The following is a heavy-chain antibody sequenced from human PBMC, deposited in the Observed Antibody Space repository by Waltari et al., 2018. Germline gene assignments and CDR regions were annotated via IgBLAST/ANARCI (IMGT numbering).Heavy chain of an antibody. D-gene: IGHD6-19*01. CDR3: ARGGLRKNWFDP. CDR2: INDIGSI. J-gene: IGHJ5*02. Sequence: QVQLQQWGAGLLKPSETLSLTCVVYGGSFSGYYWSWIRQPPGKGLEWIGEINDIGSINYNPSLKSRVTISVDTSKNQFSLKLSSVTAADTAVYYCARGGLRKNWFDPWGQGTLVTVSS. V-gene: IGHV4-34*01. CDR1: GGSFSGYY.